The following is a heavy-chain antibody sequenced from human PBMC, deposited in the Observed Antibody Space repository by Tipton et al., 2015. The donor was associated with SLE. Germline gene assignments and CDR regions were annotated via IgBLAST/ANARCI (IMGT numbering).Heavy chain of an antibody. J-gene: IGHJ4*02. CDR1: GGSFSGYY. V-gene: IGHV4-59*01. D-gene: IGHD3-22*01. Sequence: TLSLTCAVYGGSFSGYYWSWIRQPPGKGLEWIGYIYYSGSTNYNPSLKSRVTISVDTSKNQFSLKLSSVTAADTAVYYCARGNYDSSGYYHYWGQGTLVTVSS. CDR3: ARGNYDSSGYYHY. CDR2: IYYSGST.